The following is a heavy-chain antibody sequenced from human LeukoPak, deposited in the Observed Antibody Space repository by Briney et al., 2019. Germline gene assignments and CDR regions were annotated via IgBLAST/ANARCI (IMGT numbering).Heavy chain of an antibody. J-gene: IGHJ4*02. CDR3: AKDRGYYYDSSGYHPYYFDY. Sequence: GGSLRLSCAASGFTFSSYAMSWVRQAPGKGLEWVSAISGSGGSTYYADSVKGRFTISRDNSKNTLYLQMNSLRAEDTAVYYCAKDRGYYYDSSGYHPYYFDYWGQGTLVTVSS. CDR1: GFTFSSYA. D-gene: IGHD3-22*01. CDR2: ISGSGGST. V-gene: IGHV3-23*01.